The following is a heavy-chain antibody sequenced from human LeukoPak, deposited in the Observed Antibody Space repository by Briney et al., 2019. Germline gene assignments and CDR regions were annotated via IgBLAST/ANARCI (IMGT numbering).Heavy chain of an antibody. D-gene: IGHD5-18*01. CDR3: ARGGRIQLWCNY. Sequence: SETLSLTCTVSGDSISSYYCSWIRQPPGRGLEWIGEINHSGSTNYNPSLKSRVTISVDTSKNQFSLKLSSVTAADTAVYYCARGGRIQLWCNYWGQGTLVTVSS. J-gene: IGHJ4*02. V-gene: IGHV4-34*01. CDR1: GDSISSYY. CDR2: INHSGST.